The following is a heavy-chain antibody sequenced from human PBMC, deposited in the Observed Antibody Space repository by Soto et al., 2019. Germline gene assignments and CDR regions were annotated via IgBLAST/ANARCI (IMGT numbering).Heavy chain of an antibody. Sequence: EVQLLESGGGLVQPGGSLRLSCAASGFTFSSYAMSWVRQAPGKGLEWVSAISGSGGSTYYADSVKGRFTISRDNSKNTLYLQMNSLRAEDTAVYYCANARYCSGGSCYPPNFDYWGQGTLVTVSS. CDR2: ISGSGGST. CDR3: ANARYCSGGSCYPPNFDY. V-gene: IGHV3-23*01. CDR1: GFTFSSYA. D-gene: IGHD2-15*01. J-gene: IGHJ4*02.